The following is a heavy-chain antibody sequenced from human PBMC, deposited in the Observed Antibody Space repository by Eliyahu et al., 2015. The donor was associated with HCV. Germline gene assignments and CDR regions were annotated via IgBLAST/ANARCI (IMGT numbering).Heavy chain of an antibody. CDR3: ARGDYYDTGAYFVDAFDI. CDR1: GFTFSTYW. D-gene: IGHD3-22*01. J-gene: IGHJ3*02. CDR2: IKHDGSEK. V-gene: IGHV3-7*03. Sequence: EVQLVESGGGLVQPGGSLRLSCAASGFTFSTYWXSWVRQAPGKGLGWVANIKHDGSEKFYVDSVKGRFAISRDNAKNSLFLQMNSLRVEDTAIYYCARGDYYDTGAYFVDAFDIWGQGTVVTVSS.